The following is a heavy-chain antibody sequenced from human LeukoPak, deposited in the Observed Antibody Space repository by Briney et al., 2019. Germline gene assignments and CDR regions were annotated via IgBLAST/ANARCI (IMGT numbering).Heavy chain of an antibody. J-gene: IGHJ3*02. CDR1: GLTFSTYA. Sequence: GGSLRLSCAASGLTFSTYAMSWVRQAPGKGLRWVSGISGSGATTYYADSAKGRFTISRDNSKNTLYVQMNSLRAEDTAVYYCAKSVGIIRRGAFDIWGQGTMVTVSS. V-gene: IGHV3-23*01. D-gene: IGHD3-10*01. CDR2: ISGSGATT. CDR3: AKSVGIIRRGAFDI.